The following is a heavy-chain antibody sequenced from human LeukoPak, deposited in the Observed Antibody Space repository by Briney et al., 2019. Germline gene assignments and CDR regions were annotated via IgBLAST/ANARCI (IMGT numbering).Heavy chain of an antibody. V-gene: IGHV3-33*05. J-gene: IGHJ4*02. CDR3: ARDSITGDNSLDF. D-gene: IGHD7-27*01. CDR1: GFTFSTYG. CDR2: IVGDGSKA. Sequence: HPGGSLRLSCAASGFTFSTYGMPWVRQAPGKGLEWVAVIVGDGSKAHCADSVRGRFTVSRDNSKNTLYLQMNSLRAEDTAVYYCARDSITGDNSLDFWGRGTLVTVSS.